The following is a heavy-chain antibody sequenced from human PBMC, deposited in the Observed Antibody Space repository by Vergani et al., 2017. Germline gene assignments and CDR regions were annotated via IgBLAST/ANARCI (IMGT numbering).Heavy chain of an antibody. CDR2: INHSGST. Sequence: QVQLQESGPGLVKPSETLSLTCAVSGYSISSGYYWGWIRQPPGKGLEWIGEINHSGSTNYNPSLKSRVTISVDTSKNQFSLKLSSVTAADTAVYYCARTSSGSYYLDYWGQGTLVTVSS. D-gene: IGHD1-26*01. J-gene: IGHJ4*02. V-gene: IGHV4-38-2*01. CDR3: ARTSSGSYYLDY. CDR1: GYSISSGYY.